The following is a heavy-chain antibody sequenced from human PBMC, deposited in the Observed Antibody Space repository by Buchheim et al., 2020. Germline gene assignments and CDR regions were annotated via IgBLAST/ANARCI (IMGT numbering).Heavy chain of an antibody. CDR2: VSGSGGDT. CDR3: AKVFARDGSGFGGHGLDV. J-gene: IGHJ6*02. CDR1: GFNFRNYA. V-gene: IGHV3-23*04. D-gene: IGHD5-24*01. Sequence: EVQLVESGGTLVQPGGSLRLSCEASGFNFRNYALSWVRQAPGKGLEWVSTVSGSGGDTYYADSVKGRFTISRDFSKNTVYLQMDSLRAEDTAVYYCAKVFARDGSGFGGHGLDVWGQGTT.